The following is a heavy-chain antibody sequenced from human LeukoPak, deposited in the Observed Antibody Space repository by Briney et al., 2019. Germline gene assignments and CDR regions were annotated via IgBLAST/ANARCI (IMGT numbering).Heavy chain of an antibody. D-gene: IGHD5-18*01. V-gene: IGHV3-21*01. CDR1: GFTFTSYT. CDR2: ISSSSSYK. J-gene: IGHJ4*02. CDR3: ARIRGGYSYGSLDY. Sequence: GGSLRLSCAASGFTFTSYTMHWVRQAPGKGLEWVSFISSSSSYKYYADSVKGRFTISRDNAKNSLFLHMNSLRVEDTAVYYCARIRGGYSYGSLDYWGQGTLVTVSS.